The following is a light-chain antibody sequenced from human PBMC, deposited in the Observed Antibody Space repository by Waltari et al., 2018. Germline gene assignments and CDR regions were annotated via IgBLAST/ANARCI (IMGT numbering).Light chain of an antibody. CDR3: QQHVTLPAT. J-gene: IGKJ1*01. V-gene: IGKV3-20*01. CDR2: RAS. Sequence: EIVLTQSPGTASLSPGERVTLSCRASQRVGSSSLAWYQQKPGQAPRLVIYRASRRATGIPDRISGSRSGTDFSLTISRLEPEDFAVYYGQQHVTLPATFGQGTKVEIK. CDR1: QRVGSSS.